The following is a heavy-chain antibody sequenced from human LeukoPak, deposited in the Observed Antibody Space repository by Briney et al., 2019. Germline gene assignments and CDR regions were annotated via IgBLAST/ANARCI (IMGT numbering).Heavy chain of an antibody. J-gene: IGHJ4*02. CDR1: GFTFDDYA. CDR2: ISWNSGSI. CDR3: AKDYNGWLSY. D-gene: IGHD6-19*01. V-gene: IGHV3-9*01. Sequence: GRSLRLSCAASGFTFDDYAMHWVRHVPGKGLEWVSGISWNSGSIGYADSVKGRFTISRDNAKNSLYLQMNSLRAEDTAFYYCAKDYNGWLSYWGQGTLVTVSS.